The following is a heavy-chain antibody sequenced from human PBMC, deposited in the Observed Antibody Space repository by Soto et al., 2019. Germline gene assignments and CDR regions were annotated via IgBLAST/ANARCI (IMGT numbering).Heavy chain of an antibody. Sequence: GESLKISCKGSGYSFIDYWIGWVRQVPGKGLEWMGVIYPGDSDTRYSPSFQGHVTISADKSISTAYLQWSTLKASDTAVYYCANLVGPGGIPGGMDVWGQGTTVTVSS. V-gene: IGHV5-51*01. J-gene: IGHJ6*02. CDR1: GYSFIDYW. CDR2: IYPGDSDT. CDR3: ANLVGPGGIPGGMDV. D-gene: IGHD1-26*01.